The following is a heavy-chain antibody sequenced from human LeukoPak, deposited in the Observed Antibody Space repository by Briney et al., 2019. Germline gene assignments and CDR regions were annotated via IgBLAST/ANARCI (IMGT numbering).Heavy chain of an antibody. CDR1: GLTFSSYA. Sequence: GGSLRLSCAASGLTFSSYAMSWVRQAPGKGLEWVSAISGSGGSTYYADSVKGRFTISRDNSKNTLYLQMNSLRVEDTAVYYCARDFVFKIDYWGRGTLVTVSS. CDR3: ARDFVFKIDY. V-gene: IGHV3-23*01. CDR2: ISGSGGST. D-gene: IGHD3-3*01. J-gene: IGHJ4*02.